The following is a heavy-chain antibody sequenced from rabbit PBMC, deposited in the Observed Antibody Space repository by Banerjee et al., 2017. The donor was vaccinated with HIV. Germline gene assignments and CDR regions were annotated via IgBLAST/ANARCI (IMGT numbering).Heavy chain of an antibody. Sequence: QSLEESGGDLVKPGASLTLTCTASGFSFSTYVMSWVRQAPGKGLEWIGCIYAGSSGTTYYASWAKGRFTISKTSSTTVTLQMTSLTAADTATYFCARGTYIGSGGFYYGMDLWGPGTLVTVS. J-gene: IGHJ6*01. D-gene: IGHD1-1*01. CDR2: IYAGSSGTT. CDR1: GFSFSTYV. V-gene: IGHV1S40*01. CDR3: ARGTYIGSGGFYYGMDL.